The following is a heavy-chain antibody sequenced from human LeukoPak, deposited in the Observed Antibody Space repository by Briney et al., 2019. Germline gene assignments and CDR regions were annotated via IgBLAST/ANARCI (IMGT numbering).Heavy chain of an antibody. CDR1: GGSISTYY. J-gene: IGHJ4*02. D-gene: IGHD3-3*01. CDR2: IYTSGST. Sequence: SETLSLTCTVSGGSISTYYWGWIRQPPGKGLEWIGYIYTSGSTNYNPSLKSRVTISVDTSKNQFSLKLSSVTAADTAVYYCASGYDFWSGYYPGYWGQGTLVIVSS. V-gene: IGHV4-4*09. CDR3: ASGYDFWSGYYPGY.